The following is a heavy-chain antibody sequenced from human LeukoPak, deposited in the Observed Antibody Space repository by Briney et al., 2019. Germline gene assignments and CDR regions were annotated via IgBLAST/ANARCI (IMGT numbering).Heavy chain of an antibody. Sequence: GGSLRLSCAVSGFPFSIYEMNWVRQSPGKGLEWVSNIGSSGTTIYYADSVKGRFSISRDNAKSSLYLQMNSLRVEDTAVYYCALLAVASDFDYWGQGALVTVSS. CDR2: IGSSGTTI. CDR3: ALLAVASDFDY. CDR1: GFPFSIYE. D-gene: IGHD6-19*01. V-gene: IGHV3-48*03. J-gene: IGHJ4*02.